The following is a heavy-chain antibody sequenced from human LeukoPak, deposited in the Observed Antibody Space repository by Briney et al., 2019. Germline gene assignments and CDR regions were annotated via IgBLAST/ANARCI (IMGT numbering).Heavy chain of an antibody. CDR3: ARHKSVPAAFDP. CDR1: GGSISSSSYY. V-gene: IGHV4-39*01. J-gene: IGHJ5*02. Sequence: SETLSLTCTVSGGSISSSSYYWGWIRQPPGKGLEWIGSIYYSGSTYYNPSLKSRVTISVDTSKNQFSLKLSSVTAADTAVYYCARHKSVPAAFDPWGQGTLVTVSS. D-gene: IGHD2-2*01. CDR2: IYYSGST.